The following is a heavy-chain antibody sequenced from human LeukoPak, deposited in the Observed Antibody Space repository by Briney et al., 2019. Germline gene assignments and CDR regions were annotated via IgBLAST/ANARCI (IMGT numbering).Heavy chain of an antibody. Sequence: ASVKVSCKTSGYTFNAYYMHWVRQAPGQGLEWMGWINPNSGGSNYAQKFQGRVTMTSDTSVNTAYMELSRLISDDTAVYYCAGDGYNSRRFFDYWGQGTLVTVSS. CDR1: GYTFNAYY. CDR2: INPNSGGS. V-gene: IGHV1-2*02. D-gene: IGHD5-24*01. J-gene: IGHJ4*02. CDR3: AGDGYNSRRFFDY.